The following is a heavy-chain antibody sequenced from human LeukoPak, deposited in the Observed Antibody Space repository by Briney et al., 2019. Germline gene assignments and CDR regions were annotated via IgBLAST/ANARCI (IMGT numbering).Heavy chain of an antibody. CDR1: GGTMSRYY. V-gene: IGHV4-59*08. CDR2: VHYNGST. D-gene: IGHD1-26*01. J-gene: IGHJ4*02. CDR3: ARQPYMLGAYYFDY. Sequence: PSETLSLTCTVSGGTMSRYYWSWIRQPPGKRLEWIRFVHYNGSTSYNPSLKSRVTISIDTSKNQLSLKLGSVPAADTAVYYCARQPYMLGAYYFDYWGQGTLVTVSS.